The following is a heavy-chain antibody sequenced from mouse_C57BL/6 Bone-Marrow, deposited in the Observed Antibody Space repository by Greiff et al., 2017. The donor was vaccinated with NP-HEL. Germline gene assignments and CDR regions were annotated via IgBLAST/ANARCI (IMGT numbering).Heavy chain of an antibody. Sequence: LVESGAELARPGASVKLSCKASGYTFTSYGISWVKQRTGQGLEWIGEIYPRSGNTYYNEKFKGKATLTADKSSSTAYMELRSLTSEDSAVYFCARNYGSSRGFAYWGQGTLVTVSA. V-gene: IGHV1-81*01. J-gene: IGHJ3*01. CDR1: GYTFTSYG. D-gene: IGHD1-1*01. CDR3: ARNYGSSRGFAY. CDR2: IYPRSGNT.